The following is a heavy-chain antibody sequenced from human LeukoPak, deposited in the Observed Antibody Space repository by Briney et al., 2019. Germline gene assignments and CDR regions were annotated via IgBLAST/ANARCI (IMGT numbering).Heavy chain of an antibody. V-gene: IGHV3-48*04. Sequence: PGGSLRLTCAASGFTFNTYGMSWVRQAPGKGLEWVSYISSSGSTIYYADSVNGRFTISRDNAKNSLYLQMNSLRAEDTAVYYCARLGYGNFDPWGQGTLVTVSS. CDR3: ARLGYGNFDP. CDR2: ISSSGSTI. CDR1: GFTFNTYG. J-gene: IGHJ5*02. D-gene: IGHD5-12*01.